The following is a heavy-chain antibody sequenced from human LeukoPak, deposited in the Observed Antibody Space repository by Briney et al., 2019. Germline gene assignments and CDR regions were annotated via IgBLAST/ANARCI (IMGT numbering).Heavy chain of an antibody. CDR2: IYYSGST. J-gene: IGHJ3*02. D-gene: IGHD1-1*01. Sequence: SETLSLTCTVSGGSISSYYWSWIGQPPGKGLEGIGYIYYSGSTNYNPSLKSRVTISIDTSKNQFSLKLSSVPAADTAVYYCARGTTGTTLEAFDIWGQGTMVTVSS. CDR3: ARGTTGTTLEAFDI. CDR1: GGSISSYY. V-gene: IGHV4-59*01.